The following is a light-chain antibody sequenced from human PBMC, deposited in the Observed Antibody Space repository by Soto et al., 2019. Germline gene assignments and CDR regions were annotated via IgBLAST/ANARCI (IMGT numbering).Light chain of an antibody. J-gene: IGLJ1*01. CDR2: EVS. CDR3: SLYTNSSPYV. Sequence: QSALTQPASVSGSPGQSITISCTGTSSDVGGYNYVSWYQQHPGKAPKLIIYEVSNRPSGVSNRFSGSKSGNTASLTISGLQAEDEADYYCSLYTNSSPYVFGTGTKLTVL. CDR1: SSDVGGYNY. V-gene: IGLV2-14*01.